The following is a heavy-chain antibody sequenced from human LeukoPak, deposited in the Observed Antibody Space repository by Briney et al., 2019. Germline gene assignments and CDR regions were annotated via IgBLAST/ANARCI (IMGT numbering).Heavy chain of an antibody. Sequence: PGGSLRLSCAASGFTFSSYGMHWVRQAPGKGLEWVAVISYDGSNKYYADSVKGRFTISRDNSKNTLYLQMNSPRAEDTAVYYCAKAKAVTTYGMDVWGQGTTVTVSS. D-gene: IGHD4-17*01. J-gene: IGHJ6*02. CDR1: GFTFSSYG. CDR2: ISYDGSNK. CDR3: AKAKAVTTYGMDV. V-gene: IGHV3-30*18.